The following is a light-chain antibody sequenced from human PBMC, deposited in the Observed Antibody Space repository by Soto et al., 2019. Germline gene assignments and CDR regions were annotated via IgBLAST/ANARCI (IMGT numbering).Light chain of an antibody. CDR3: QYSDSTLSARYV. J-gene: IGLJ1*01. Sequence: QSVLTQPPSVSGAPGQRVTISCTGSSSNIGAGYDVHWYQQRPGTAPKLLIFGNINRPSGVPDRFSGSKSGTSASLAITGLQAEDEGDYYCQYSDSTLSARYVFGTGTKLTVL. V-gene: IGLV1-40*01. CDR2: GNI. CDR1: SSNIGAGYD.